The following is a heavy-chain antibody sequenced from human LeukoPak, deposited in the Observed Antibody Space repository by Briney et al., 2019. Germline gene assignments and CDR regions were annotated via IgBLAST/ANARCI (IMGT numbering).Heavy chain of an antibody. CDR3: ARNYYGSGSYYNVFGAYNWFDP. CDR1: GGTFSSYA. V-gene: IGHV1-69*13. J-gene: IGHJ5*02. Sequence: ASVKVSCKASGGTFSSYAISWVRQAPGQGLEWMGGIIPIFGTANYAQKFQGRVTITADESTSTAYMELSSLRSEDTAVYYCARNYYGSGSYYNVFGAYNWFDPWGQGTLVTVSS. D-gene: IGHD3-10*01. CDR2: IIPIFGTA.